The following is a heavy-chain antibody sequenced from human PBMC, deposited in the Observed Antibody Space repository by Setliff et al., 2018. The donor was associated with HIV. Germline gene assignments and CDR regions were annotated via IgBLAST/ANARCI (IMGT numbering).Heavy chain of an antibody. CDR3: ARGLVGGIFWSGYCFDY. CDR2: ISSSGSTI. V-gene: IGHV3-48*03. J-gene: IGHJ4*02. D-gene: IGHD3-3*01. Sequence: LRLSCAASGFTFSSYEMNWVRQAPGKGLEWVSYISSSGSTIYYADSVKGRFTISRDNAKNSLYLQMNSLRVEDTAVYYCARGLVGGIFWSGYCFDYWGQGTLVT. CDR1: GFTFSSYE.